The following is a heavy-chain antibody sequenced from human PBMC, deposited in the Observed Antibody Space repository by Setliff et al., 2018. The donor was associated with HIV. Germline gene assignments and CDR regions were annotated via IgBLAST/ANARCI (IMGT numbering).Heavy chain of an antibody. Sequence: SETLSLTCTVSGDSISTDYWTWIRQPPGKGLEWIGYIYNSASTSYNPSLKSRVAISVDTSKNQFSLKLSSVTAADTAVYYCARHSPSDYWGQGTLGTVS. V-gene: IGHV4-59*08. J-gene: IGHJ4*02. CDR3: ARHSPSDY. CDR2: IYNSAST. CDR1: GDSISTDY.